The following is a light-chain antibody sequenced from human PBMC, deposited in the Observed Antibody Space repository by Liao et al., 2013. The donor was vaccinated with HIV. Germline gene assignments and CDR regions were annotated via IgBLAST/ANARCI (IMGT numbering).Light chain of an antibody. J-gene: IGLJ3*02. Sequence: SYELTQPPSVSVSLGQMARITCSGEALPKKYAYWYQQKPGQAPVLVIYKDSERPSGIPARFSGSSSGTIVTLTISGVQAEDEADYYCLSADSSGTYPEVFGGGTKLTVL. CDR2: KDS. V-gene: IGLV3-16*01. CDR1: ALPKKY. CDR3: LSADSSGTYPEV.